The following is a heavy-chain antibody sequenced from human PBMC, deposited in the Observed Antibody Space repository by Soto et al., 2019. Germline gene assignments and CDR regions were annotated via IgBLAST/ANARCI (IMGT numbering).Heavy chain of an antibody. CDR2: IYYSGST. CDR1: GGSIGGSGGC. D-gene: IGHD1-26*01. J-gene: IGHJ4*02. CDR3: ARQENTGTSQSFDY. V-gene: IGHV4-39*01. Sequence: SETLCVRWSVAGGSIGGSGGCWGWIRQPPGKGLEWIGSIYYSGSTYYNPSLKSRVTISVDTSKYQFSLSLKSVTAADTAVYYCARQENTGTSQSFDYWGQGSLVTVSS.